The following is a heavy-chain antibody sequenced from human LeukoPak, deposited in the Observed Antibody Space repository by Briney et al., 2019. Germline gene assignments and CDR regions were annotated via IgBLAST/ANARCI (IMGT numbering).Heavy chain of an antibody. D-gene: IGHD1-14*01. CDR3: GRVVTGFDYYMDV. J-gene: IGHJ6*03. CDR2: MYYSGSS. V-gene: IGHV4-39*01. Sequence: PSETLSLTCTVSGDSISSSSYYWGWIRQPSGMGLEWIGNMYYSGSSHYNPSLKSRATISVDTSKNQFSLKLSSVTAADTAVYYCGRVVTGFDYYMDVWGKGTTVIVS. CDR1: GDSISSSSYY.